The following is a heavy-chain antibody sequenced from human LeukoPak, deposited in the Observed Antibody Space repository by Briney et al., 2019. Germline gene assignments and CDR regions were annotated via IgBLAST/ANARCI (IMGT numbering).Heavy chain of an antibody. CDR3: ARVSILIVPYYAFDI. J-gene: IGHJ3*02. V-gene: IGHV3-21*01. CDR2: ISSSRNYI. D-gene: IGHD2/OR15-2a*01. Sequence: GGSLRLSCAASGFTFNSYSMNWVRQAPGKGLEWVSSISSSRNYIYYADSVKGRFTISRDNAKNSLYLQMNSLRAEDTAVYYCARVSILIVPYYAFDIWGQGTMVTVSS. CDR1: GFTFNSYS.